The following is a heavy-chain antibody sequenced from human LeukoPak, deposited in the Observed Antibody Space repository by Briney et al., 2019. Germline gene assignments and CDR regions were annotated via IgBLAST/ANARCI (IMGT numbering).Heavy chain of an antibody. CDR1: GFTFSSYG. Sequence: GGSLRLSCAASGFTFSSYGMSWVRQAPGKGLEWVSAISGSGGSTYYADSMKGRFTISRDNSKNTLYLQMNSLRAEDTAVYYCAKDGLLWFGRHYYWGQGTLVTVSS. CDR3: AKDGLLWFGRHYY. D-gene: IGHD3-10*01. J-gene: IGHJ4*02. V-gene: IGHV3-23*01. CDR2: ISGSGGST.